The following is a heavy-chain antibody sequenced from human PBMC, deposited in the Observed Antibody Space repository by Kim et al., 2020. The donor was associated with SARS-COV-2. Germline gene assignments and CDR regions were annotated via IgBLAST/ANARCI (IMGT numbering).Heavy chain of an antibody. Sequence: GESLKISCKGSGYTFITYWISWVRQMPGKGLEWMGRIDPSDSYTNYSPSFQGHVTMSADKSISTAYLQWSSLKASDTAMYYCARLTMSGFTTNAFEIWGQGTMVSVCS. J-gene: IGHJ3*02. V-gene: IGHV5-10-1*01. CDR1: GYTFITYW. CDR3: ARLTMSGFTTNAFEI. CDR2: IDPSDSYT. D-gene: IGHD3-10*02.